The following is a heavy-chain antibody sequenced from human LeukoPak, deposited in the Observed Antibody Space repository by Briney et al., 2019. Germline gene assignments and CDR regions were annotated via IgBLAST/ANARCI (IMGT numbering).Heavy chain of an antibody. J-gene: IGHJ4*02. CDR1: GYTFSDHH. D-gene: IGHD2-15*01. CDR3: ARICDPNGGSCYFSFDY. Sequence: GASVKVSCKASGYTFSDHHIHWVRQAPGQGLEWMGWINPNSGGTNYAQKFQGRVTMTRDTSISTVYMELSRLRSDDTAVYYCARICDPNGGSCYFSFDYWGQGTLVTVSS. V-gene: IGHV1-2*02. CDR2: INPNSGGT.